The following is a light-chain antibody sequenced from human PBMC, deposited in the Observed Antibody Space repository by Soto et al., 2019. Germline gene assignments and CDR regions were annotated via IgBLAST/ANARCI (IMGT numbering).Light chain of an antibody. J-gene: IGKJ2*01. CDR3: QHYVNSPPYT. V-gene: IGKV3-15*01. Sequence: EVVMTQSPATLSVSLGDRATLSCRASQSVSSNLAWYQQKPGQGPRLLIYGASTRATGIPARFSGSGSGTEFTLTISSLQSEDFAVYYCQHYVNSPPYTFGQGTKLEIK. CDR2: GAS. CDR1: QSVSSN.